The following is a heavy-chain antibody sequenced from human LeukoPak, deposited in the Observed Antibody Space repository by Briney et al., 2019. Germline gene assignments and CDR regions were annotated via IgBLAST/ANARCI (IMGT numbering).Heavy chain of an antibody. CDR1: GFTFSSYA. Sequence: GGSLRLSCAASGFTFSSYAMSWVRQAPGKGLGWVSAISGSGGSTYYADSVKGRFTISRDNSKNTLYLQMNSLRAEDTAVYYCAKLRLYQLLYSPFDYWGQGTLVTVSS. D-gene: IGHD2-2*02. CDR3: AKLRLYQLLYSPFDY. J-gene: IGHJ4*02. V-gene: IGHV3-23*01. CDR2: ISGSGGST.